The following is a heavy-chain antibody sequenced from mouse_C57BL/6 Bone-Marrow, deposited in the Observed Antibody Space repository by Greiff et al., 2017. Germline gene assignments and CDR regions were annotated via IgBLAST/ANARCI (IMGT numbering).Heavy chain of an antibody. J-gene: IGHJ4*01. V-gene: IGHV2-6-1*01. CDR2: IWSDGST. Sequence: QVQLQQSGPGLVAPSQSLSITCTVSGFSLTSYGVHWVRQPPGKGLEWLVVIWSDGSTTYNSALKSRLSISKDNSKSQVFLKMNSLQTDDTAMYYCARQATMVTTDYYAMDYWGQGTSVTVSS. D-gene: IGHD2-2*01. CDR1: GFSLTSYG. CDR3: ARQATMVTTDYYAMDY.